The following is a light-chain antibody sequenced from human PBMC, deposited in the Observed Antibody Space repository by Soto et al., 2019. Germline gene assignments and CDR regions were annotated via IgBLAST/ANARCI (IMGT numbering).Light chain of an antibody. Sequence: DIQLTQSPSVLSASVGDTVTITCRASQALSNYLAWYQQKPGKAPDLLIYSASTLQSGVPSRFSGSGSETEFRLTIRALQPEDFATYYCQQLSRYPLTFGGGTKV. CDR1: QALSNY. V-gene: IGKV1-9*01. J-gene: IGKJ4*01. CDR2: SAS. CDR3: QQLSRYPLT.